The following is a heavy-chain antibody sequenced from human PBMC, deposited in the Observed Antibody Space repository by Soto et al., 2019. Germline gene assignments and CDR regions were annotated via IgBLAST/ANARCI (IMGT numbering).Heavy chain of an antibody. D-gene: IGHD5-12*01. J-gene: IGHJ6*02. V-gene: IGHV4-31*03. Sequence: SETLSLTCTVSGGSISSGGDYWSWIRQHPGKGLEWIAFIYHSGSTYYNPSLKSRVTISVDTSKNQFSLKLSSVTAEDTAVYYCAREGDGYSGYDGMDVWGQGTTVTVS. CDR1: GGSISSGGDY. CDR3: AREGDGYSGYDGMDV. CDR2: IYHSGST.